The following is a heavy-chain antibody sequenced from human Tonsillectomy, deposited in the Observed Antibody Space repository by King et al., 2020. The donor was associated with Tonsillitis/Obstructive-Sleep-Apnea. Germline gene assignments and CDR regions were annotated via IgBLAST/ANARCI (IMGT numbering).Heavy chain of an antibody. V-gene: IGHV3-30*04. D-gene: IGHD3-3*01. CDR3: ARGPITGDYYTTYYYYYYMDV. CDR2: ISYDGSNK. CDR1: GFTVSSYA. J-gene: IGHJ6*03. Sequence: VQLVESGGGVVQPGRSLRLSCAASGFTVSSYAIHWGRQAPGKGLEWVAVISYDGSNKYYADSVKGRFTISRDNSKNTLYLQMNRLRAEDTAVYYCARGPITGDYYTTYYYYYYMDVWGKGTTVTVSS.